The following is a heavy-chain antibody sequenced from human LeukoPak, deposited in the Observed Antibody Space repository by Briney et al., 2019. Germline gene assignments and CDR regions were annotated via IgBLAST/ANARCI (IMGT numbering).Heavy chain of an antibody. Sequence: TGGSLRLSWAASGFTFSSYAMSWVRQAPGEGLEWVSAISGSGDSTYDADSVKGRFTISRDNTKNTLYLQMNSLRAEDTAVYYCAKSNGYGLIDIWGQGTMVTVSS. J-gene: IGHJ3*02. CDR2: ISGSGDST. V-gene: IGHV3-23*01. CDR3: AKSNGYGLIDI. D-gene: IGHD3-22*01. CDR1: GFTFSSYA.